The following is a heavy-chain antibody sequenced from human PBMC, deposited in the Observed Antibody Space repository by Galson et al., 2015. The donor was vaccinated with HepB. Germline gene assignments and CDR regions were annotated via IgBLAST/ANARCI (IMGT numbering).Heavy chain of an antibody. Sequence: SPRLPCAACGFTLSSYALSWVRQAPGKGLEWVSAISGSGGSTYYADSVKGRFTISRDNSKNTLYLQMNSLRAEDTAVYYCAKGMGPDGYNWYFDYWGQGTLVTVSS. J-gene: IGHJ4*02. CDR3: AKGMGPDGYNWYFDY. D-gene: IGHD5-24*01. CDR1: GFTLSSYA. CDR2: ISGSGGST. V-gene: IGHV3-23*01.